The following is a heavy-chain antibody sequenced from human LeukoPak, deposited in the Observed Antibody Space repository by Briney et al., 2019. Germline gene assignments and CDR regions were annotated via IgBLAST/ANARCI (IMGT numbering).Heavy chain of an antibody. CDR2: ISAYNGNT. D-gene: IGHD2-15*01. V-gene: IGHV1-18*04. CDR3: ASHYCSGGSCYADSTWFDP. Sequence: GASVKVSCKAFGYTFTSNYMHWVRQAPGQGLEWMGWISAYNGNTNYAQKLQGRVTMTTDTSTSTAYMELRSLRSDDTAVYYCASHYCSGGSCYADSTWFDPWGQGTLVTVSS. J-gene: IGHJ5*02. CDR1: GYTFTSNY.